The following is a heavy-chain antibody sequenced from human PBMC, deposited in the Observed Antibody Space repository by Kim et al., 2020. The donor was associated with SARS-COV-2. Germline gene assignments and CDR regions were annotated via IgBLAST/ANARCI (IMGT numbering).Heavy chain of an antibody. J-gene: IGHJ4*02. Sequence: VERRLTISGDTSKNTLYLQMNSVGAEDTAVYYCARDDYDFWSGYYDVDYWGQGTLVTVSS. CDR3: ARDDYDFWSGYYDVDY. V-gene: IGHV3-30*07. D-gene: IGHD3-3*01.